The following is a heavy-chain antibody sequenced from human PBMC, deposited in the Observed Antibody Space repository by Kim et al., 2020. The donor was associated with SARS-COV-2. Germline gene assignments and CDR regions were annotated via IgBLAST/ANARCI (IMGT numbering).Heavy chain of an antibody. J-gene: IGHJ4*01. CDR1: GVSISSSGHY. Sequence: SETLSLTCTVSGVSISSSGHYWTWIRQPPGKGLVWLGSINYSGTTYYNPSLKNRITISVDTTKNQFSLNLSSVIAADTAVYFCARRGAVAGNPVYDYWG. CDR3: ARRGAVAGNPVYDY. CDR2: INYSGTT. D-gene: IGHD6-19*01. V-gene: IGHV4-39*01.